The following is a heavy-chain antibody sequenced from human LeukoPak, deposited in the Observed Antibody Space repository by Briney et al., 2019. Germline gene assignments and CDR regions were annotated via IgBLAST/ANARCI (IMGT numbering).Heavy chain of an antibody. CDR2: ISSSSSTI. CDR1: GFTFSSYS. J-gene: IGHJ3*02. D-gene: IGHD6-6*01. CDR3: ARDRLRYSSSSRAFDI. V-gene: IGHV3-48*01. Sequence: GGSLRLSCAASGFTFSSYSMSWVRQAPGKGLEWVSYISSSSSTIYYADSVKGRLTISRDNAKNSLYLQMNSLRAEDTAVYYCARDRLRYSSSSRAFDIWGQGTMVTVSS.